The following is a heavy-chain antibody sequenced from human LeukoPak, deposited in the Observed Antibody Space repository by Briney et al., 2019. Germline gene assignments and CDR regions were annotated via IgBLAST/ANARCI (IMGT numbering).Heavy chain of an antibody. CDR2: IYHSAST. J-gene: IGHJ3*02. CDR1: GGSISSYY. D-gene: IGHD1-20*01. Sequence: SETLSLTCTVSGGSISSYYWSWIRQPPGKGLEWIGFIYHSASTHYNPSLKSRVTISVDTSKNQFSLKLSSVTAADTAVYYCARFHKRYNWDDRDAFDTWGQGTMVAVSS. V-gene: IGHV4-59*01. CDR3: ARFHKRYNWDDRDAFDT.